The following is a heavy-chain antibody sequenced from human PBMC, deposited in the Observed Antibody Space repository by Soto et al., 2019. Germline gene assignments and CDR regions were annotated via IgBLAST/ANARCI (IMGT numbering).Heavy chain of an antibody. CDR2: IYLNDFK. Sequence: SGPTLVNPTQTLTLTCTCSGFSGKTSGVGGGWIRQPPGKTLEWLALIYLNDFKRYTPSLESRLTITKATSKNQVVLTVTNVDPADTATYYCAHSRGYNGYEGPPLYEMDVWGQGTTVTVSS. CDR3: AHSRGYNGYEGPPLYEMDV. J-gene: IGHJ6*02. CDR1: GFSGKTSGVG. V-gene: IGHV2-5*01. D-gene: IGHD5-12*01.